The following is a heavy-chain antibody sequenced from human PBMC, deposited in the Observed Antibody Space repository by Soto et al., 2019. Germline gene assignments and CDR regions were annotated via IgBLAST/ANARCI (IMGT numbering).Heavy chain of an antibody. Sequence: QVQLVQSGAEEKKPGASVKVSCKASGYTFTSYAMHWVRQAPGQRLEWMGWINAGNDNTKYSQRFQCRVTITRDTTTSTAYMELSSLRSEDTAVYYCARSEYTSGWTGYWGQGTLVTVSS. CDR2: INAGNDNT. V-gene: IGHV1-3*05. CDR1: GYTFTSYA. J-gene: IGHJ4*02. CDR3: ARSEYTSGWTGY. D-gene: IGHD6-19*01.